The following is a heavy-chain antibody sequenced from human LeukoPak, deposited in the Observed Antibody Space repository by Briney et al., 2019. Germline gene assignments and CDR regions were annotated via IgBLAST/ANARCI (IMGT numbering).Heavy chain of an antibody. Sequence: ASVKVSCKASGYTFTGYYMHWVRQAPGQGLEWMGWINPNSGGTNYAQKFQGRVTMTRDTSLSTAYMELSRLRSDDTAVYYCARDIGGGEDYGDYFDYWGQGTLVTVSS. CDR3: ARDIGGGEDYGDYFDY. D-gene: IGHD4-17*01. J-gene: IGHJ4*02. CDR2: INPNSGGT. CDR1: GYTFTGYY. V-gene: IGHV1-2*02.